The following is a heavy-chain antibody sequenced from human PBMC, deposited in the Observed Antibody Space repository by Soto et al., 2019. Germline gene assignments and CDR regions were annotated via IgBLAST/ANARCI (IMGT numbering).Heavy chain of an antibody. D-gene: IGHD1-1*01. CDR2: ISPNSGGT. CDR3: VRGGSNDWPYYYGMDV. Sequence: QVQLMQSGTEVKQPGASVKVSCKASGYTFTGYYMQWVRQAPGQGLEWMGWISPNSGGTNYAQKFQGRVTMTRDTSINTVYMELSRLRSDDTAVYYCVRGGSNDWPYYYGMDVWGLGTTVTVSS. CDR1: GYTFTGYY. J-gene: IGHJ6*02. V-gene: IGHV1-2*02.